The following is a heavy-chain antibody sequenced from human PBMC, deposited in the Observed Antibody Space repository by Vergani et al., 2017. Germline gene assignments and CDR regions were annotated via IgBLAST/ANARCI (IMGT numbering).Heavy chain of an antibody. V-gene: IGHV4-39*01. CDR3: ARHGGGRGCSGYDCPIDY. CDR2: IYYSGST. J-gene: IGHJ4*02. Sequence: QLQLQESGPGLVKPSETLSLTCTVSGGSISSSSYYWGWIRQPPGKGLEWIGSIYYSGSTYYNPSLKSRVTISVDTSKNQFSLKLSSVTAADTAMYYCARHGGGRGCSGYDCPIDYWGQGTLVTVSS. D-gene: IGHD5-12*01. CDR1: GGSISSSSYY.